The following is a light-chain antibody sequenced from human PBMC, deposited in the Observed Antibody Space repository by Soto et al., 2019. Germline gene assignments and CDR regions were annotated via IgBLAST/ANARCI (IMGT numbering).Light chain of an antibody. CDR2: EVT. CDR1: SSDIGAYNH. CDR3: SSYTTSDTWV. J-gene: IGLJ3*02. V-gene: IGLV2-14*01. Sequence: ALTQPASVSGSPGQSITISCTGTSSDIGAYNHVSWYQQYPGKAPTLMIYEVTNRPSGVSSRFSGSKSGNTASLTISGLQAEDEGDYYCSSYTTSDTWVFGGGTKLTVL.